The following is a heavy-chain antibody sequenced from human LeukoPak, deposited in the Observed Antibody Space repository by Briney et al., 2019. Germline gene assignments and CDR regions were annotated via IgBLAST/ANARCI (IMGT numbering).Heavy chain of an antibody. D-gene: IGHD5-24*01. J-gene: IGHJ4*02. CDR2: ISSTSSYT. Sequence: GGSLRLSCAASGFTFSDYYMNWIRQAPGKGLEWVSYISSTSSYTNYADSVKGRFTISRDNSKNTLYLQMDSLRGEDTAVYYCARDPVRDGYPYSFDYWGQGTLVTVSS. CDR3: ARDPVRDGYPYSFDY. V-gene: IGHV3-11*06. CDR1: GFTFSDYY.